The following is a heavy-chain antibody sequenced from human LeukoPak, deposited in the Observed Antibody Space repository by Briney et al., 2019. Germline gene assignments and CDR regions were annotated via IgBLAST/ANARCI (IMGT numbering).Heavy chain of an antibody. CDR3: AREDGDYEGICYDY. J-gene: IGHJ4*02. CDR1: GYTFTGYY. Sequence: GASVKVSCKASGYTFTGYYMHWVGQAPGQGLEWMGWINPNSGGTNYAQKFQGRVTMTRDTSISTAYMELSRMRSDDTAVYYCAREDGDYEGICYDYWGQGTLVTVSS. V-gene: IGHV1-2*02. CDR2: INPNSGGT. D-gene: IGHD4-17*01.